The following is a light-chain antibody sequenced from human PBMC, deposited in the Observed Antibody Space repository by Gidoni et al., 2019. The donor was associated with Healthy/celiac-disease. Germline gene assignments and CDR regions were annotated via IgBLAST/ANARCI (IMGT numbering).Light chain of an antibody. CDR3: QQANSFPWT. J-gene: IGKJ1*01. V-gene: IGKV1-12*02. CDR1: QGISSW. CDR2: AAS. Sequence: DIQMTQSPSSVSASVGDRVTITCRASQGISSWLVWYQQKPGKAPKLLIYAASSLQSGVPSRFSGSGSGTDVTLTISSLQPEDFATYYCQQANSFPWTFGQGTKVEIK.